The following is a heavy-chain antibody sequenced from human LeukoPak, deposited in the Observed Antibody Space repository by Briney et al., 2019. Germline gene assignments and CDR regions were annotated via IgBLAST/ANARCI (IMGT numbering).Heavy chain of an antibody. Sequence: SETLSLTCTVSGGSTSSSSYYWGWIRQPPGKGLEWIGSIYYSGSTYYNPSLKSRVTISVDTSKNQFSLKLSSVTAADTAVYYCARRLRWSNFDYWGQGTLVTVSS. J-gene: IGHJ4*02. CDR2: IYYSGST. V-gene: IGHV4-39*01. CDR3: ARRLRWSNFDY. D-gene: IGHD4-23*01. CDR1: GGSTSSSSYY.